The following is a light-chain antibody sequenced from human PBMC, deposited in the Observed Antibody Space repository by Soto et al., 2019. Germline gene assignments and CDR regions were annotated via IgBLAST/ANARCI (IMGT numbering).Light chain of an antibody. V-gene: IGKV3-20*01. J-gene: IGKJ5*01. CDR2: DAS. CDR1: QSVSSSY. CDR3: QQYGTSEII. Sequence: EIVLTQSPGTLSLSPGERATLSCRASQSVSSSYLAWYQQKPGQAPRLLISDASTRATGIPARFSGSGSGTDFTLTISRLETEDVAVFYCQQYGTSEIIFGQGTRLEIK.